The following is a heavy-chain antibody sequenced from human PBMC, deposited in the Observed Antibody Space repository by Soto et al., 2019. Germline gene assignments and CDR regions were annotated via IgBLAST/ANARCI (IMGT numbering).Heavy chain of an antibody. V-gene: IGHV3-49*03. D-gene: IGHD3-9*01. J-gene: IGHJ6*02. CDR1: GFTFGDYA. CDR2: IRSKAYGGTT. Sequence: GGSLRLSCTASGFTFGDYAMSWFRQAPGKGLEWVGFIRSKAYGGTTEYAASVKGRFTISRDDSKSIAYLQMNSLKTEDTAVYYCTRDSTISHFGMDVWGQGTTVTVSS. CDR3: TRDSTISHFGMDV.